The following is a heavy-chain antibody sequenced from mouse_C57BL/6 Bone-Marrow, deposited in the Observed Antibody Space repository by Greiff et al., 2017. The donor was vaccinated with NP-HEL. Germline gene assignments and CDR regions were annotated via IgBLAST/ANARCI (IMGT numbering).Heavy chain of an antibody. J-gene: IGHJ3*01. D-gene: IGHD1-1*01. CDR3: ARGLYCDLSWSAY. CDR1: GYAFSSSW. CDR2: IYPGDGDT. Sequence: QVQLKESGPELVKPGASVKISCKASGYAFSSSWMNWVKQRPGKGLEWIGRIYPGDGDTNYNGKFKGKATLTADKSSSTAYMQLSSLTSEDSAVYFCARGLYCDLSWSAYWGQGTLVTVSA. V-gene: IGHV1-82*01.